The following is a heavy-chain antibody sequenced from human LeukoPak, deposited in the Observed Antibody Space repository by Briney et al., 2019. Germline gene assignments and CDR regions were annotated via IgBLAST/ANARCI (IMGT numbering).Heavy chain of an antibody. CDR3: ARGDLVTEVDY. J-gene: IGHJ4*02. D-gene: IGHD2-21*02. CDR2: IYYSGST. V-gene: IGHV4-39*07. CDR1: GGSISSSSYY. Sequence: SETLSLTCTVSGGSISSSSYYWGWIRQPPGKGLEWIGSIYYSGSTYYNPSLKSRVTISVDTSKNQFSLKLSSVTAADTAVYYCARGDLVTEVDYWGQGTLVTVSS.